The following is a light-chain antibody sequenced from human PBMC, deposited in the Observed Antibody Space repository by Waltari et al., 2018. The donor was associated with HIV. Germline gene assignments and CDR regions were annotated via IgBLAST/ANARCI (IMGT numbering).Light chain of an antibody. CDR2: GNN. CDR1: SSNIGARFD. Sequence: SVLTQPPSVSGAPGQRVTIPRTGRSSNIGARFDVHWYQQLPGTAPKLLIYGNNNRPSGVPDRFSGSKSGTSASLAITGLQAEDEADYYCQSYDSSLSGSVFGGGTKLTVL. V-gene: IGLV1-40*01. CDR3: QSYDSSLSGSV. J-gene: IGLJ2*01.